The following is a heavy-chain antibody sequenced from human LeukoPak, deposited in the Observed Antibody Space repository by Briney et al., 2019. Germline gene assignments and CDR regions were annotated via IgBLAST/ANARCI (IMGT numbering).Heavy chain of an antibody. CDR3: AKGGGGDIVVVPAAFAHAFDI. CDR2: ISGSGGST. CDR1: GFTFSSYA. J-gene: IGHJ3*02. D-gene: IGHD2-2*01. V-gene: IGHV3-23*01. Sequence: GASLRLSCAASGFTFSSYAMSWVRQAPGKGLEWVSAISGSGGSTYYADSVKGRFTISRDNSKNTLYLQMNSLRAEDTAVYYCAKGGGGDIVVVPAAFAHAFDIWGQGTMVTVSS.